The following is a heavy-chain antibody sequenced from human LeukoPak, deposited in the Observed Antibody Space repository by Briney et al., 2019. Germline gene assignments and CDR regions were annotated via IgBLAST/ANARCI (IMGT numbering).Heavy chain of an antibody. J-gene: IGHJ4*02. V-gene: IGHV4-34*01. CDR3: ARGCSSTSCYYGY. Sequence: SETLSLTCAVYGGSFSGYYWSWIRQPPGKGLEWIEEINHSGSTNYNPSLKSRVTISVDTSKNQFSLKLSSVTAADTAVYYCARGCSSTSCYYGYWGQGTLVTVSS. CDR1: GGSFSGYY. CDR2: INHSGST. D-gene: IGHD2-2*01.